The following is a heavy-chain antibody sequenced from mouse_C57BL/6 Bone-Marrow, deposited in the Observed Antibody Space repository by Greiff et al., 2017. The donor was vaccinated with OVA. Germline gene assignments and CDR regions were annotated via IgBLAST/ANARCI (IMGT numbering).Heavy chain of an antibody. V-gene: IGHV1-18*01. J-gene: IGHJ1*03. CDR3: ARRIPYYYGSSYSYWYFDV. Sequence: VQLQQSGPELVKPGASVKIPCKASGYTFTDYNMDWVKQSHGKSLEWIGDINPNNGGTIYNQKFKGKATLTVDKSSSTAYMELRSLTSEDTAVYYCARRIPYYYGSSYSYWYFDVWGTGTTVTVSS. CDR1: GYTFTDYN. D-gene: IGHD1-1*01. CDR2: INPNNGGT.